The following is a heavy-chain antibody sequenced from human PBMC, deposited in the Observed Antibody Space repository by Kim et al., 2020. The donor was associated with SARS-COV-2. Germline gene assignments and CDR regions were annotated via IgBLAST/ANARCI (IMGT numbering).Heavy chain of an antibody. CDR2: ISSSGSTI. CDR3: AREVREYQPYYYYYGMDV. D-gene: IGHD2-2*01. V-gene: IGHV3-11*01. J-gene: IGHJ6*02. Sequence: GGSLRLSCAASGFTFSDYYMSWIRQAPGKGLEWVSYISSSGSTIYYADSVKGRFTISRDNAKNSLYLHMNSLRAEDTAVYYCAREVREYQPYYYYYGMDVWGQGTTVTVSS. CDR1: GFTFSDYY.